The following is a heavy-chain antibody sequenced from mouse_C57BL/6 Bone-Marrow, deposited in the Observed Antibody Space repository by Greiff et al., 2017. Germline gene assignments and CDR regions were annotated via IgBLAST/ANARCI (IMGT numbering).Heavy chain of an antibody. CDR3: ARYYYYGRGPY. CDR1: GYTFTSYG. D-gene: IGHD1-1*01. J-gene: IGHJ2*01. Sequence: QVQLQQSGAELARPGASVKLSCKASGYTFTSYGISWVKQRTGQGLEWIGEIYPRSGNTYYNEKFKGKATLTADKSSSTAYMELRSLTSEDSAVYVCARYYYYGRGPYWGQGTTLTVSS. CDR2: IYPRSGNT. V-gene: IGHV1-81*01.